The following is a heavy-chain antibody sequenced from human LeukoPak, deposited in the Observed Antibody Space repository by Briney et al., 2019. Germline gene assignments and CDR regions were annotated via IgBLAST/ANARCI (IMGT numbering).Heavy chain of an antibody. CDR3: ARGGGAGLQYGMDV. Sequence: SQTLSLTYTVSGGSISSGYYYWSWIRQPPGKGLEWIGYIYYSGSTYYNPSLKSRVTISVDTSKNQFSLKLSSVTAADTAVYYCARGGGAGLQYGMDVWGQGTTVTVSS. D-gene: IGHD5-24*01. J-gene: IGHJ6*02. CDR1: GGSISSGYYY. CDR2: IYYSGST. V-gene: IGHV4-30-4*01.